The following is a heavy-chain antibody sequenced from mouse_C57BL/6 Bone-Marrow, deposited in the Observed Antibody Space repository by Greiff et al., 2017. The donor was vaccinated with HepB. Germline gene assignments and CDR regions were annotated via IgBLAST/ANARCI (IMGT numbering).Heavy chain of an antibody. CDR3: ARSGSSSWFAY. CDR2: INPNNGGT. J-gene: IGHJ3*01. V-gene: IGHV1-26*01. D-gene: IGHD1-1*01. Sequence: VQLQQSGPELVKPGASVKISCKASGYTFTDYYMNWVKQSHGKSLEWIGDINPNNGGTSYNQKFKGKATLTVDKSSSTAYMELRSLTSEDSAVYYCARSGSSSWFAYWGQGTLVTVSA. CDR1: GYTFTDYY.